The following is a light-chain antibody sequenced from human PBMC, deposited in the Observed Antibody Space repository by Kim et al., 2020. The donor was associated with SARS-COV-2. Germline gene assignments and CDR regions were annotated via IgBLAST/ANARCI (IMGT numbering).Light chain of an antibody. CDR3: QQYYSYPWT. V-gene: IGKV1-8*01. J-gene: IGKJ1*01. CDR2: AAS. Sequence: ASTGDRVTITCRASQGISSYLAWYQQKPGEAPKLLIYAASTLQSGVPSRFSGSGSGTDFTLTISCLQSEDFATYYCQQYYSYPWTFGQGTKVDIK. CDR1: QGISSY.